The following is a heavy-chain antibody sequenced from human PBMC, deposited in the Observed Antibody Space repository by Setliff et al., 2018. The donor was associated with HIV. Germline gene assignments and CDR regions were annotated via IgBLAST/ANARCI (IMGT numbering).Heavy chain of an antibody. CDR1: GYTFTSYA. V-gene: IGHV1-3*01. CDR2: INAGNGNT. J-gene: IGHJ6*02. D-gene: IGHD2-15*01. CDR3: ATSVAGPYYYGMDV. Sequence: ASVKVSCKASGYTFTSYAMHWVRQAPGQRLEWMGWINAGNGNTKYSQKFQGRVTMTEDTSTDTAYMELSSLRSEDTAVYYCATSVAGPYYYGMDVWGQGTTVTVSS.